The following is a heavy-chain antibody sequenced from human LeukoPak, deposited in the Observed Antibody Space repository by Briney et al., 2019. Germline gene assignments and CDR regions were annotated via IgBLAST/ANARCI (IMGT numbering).Heavy chain of an antibody. Sequence: KSGGSLRLSCAASGFTFSSYSMNWVRQAPGKGLEWVSSISSSGSTIYYADSVKGRFTISRDNAKNSLYLQMNSLRAEDTAVYYCARGERGYSYGPEKLYYYYYYMDVWGKGTTVTISS. D-gene: IGHD5-18*01. J-gene: IGHJ6*03. CDR2: ISSSGSTI. CDR3: ARGERGYSYGPEKLYYYYYYMDV. V-gene: IGHV3-21*04. CDR1: GFTFSSYS.